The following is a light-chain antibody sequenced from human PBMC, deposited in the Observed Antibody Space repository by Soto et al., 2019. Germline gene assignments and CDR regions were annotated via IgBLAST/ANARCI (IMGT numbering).Light chain of an antibody. Sequence: QSALTQPASVSGSPGQSITISCTGTSSDVGGYNYVSWYQQHQGKAPKLMIYDVSNRPSGVSNRFSGSKSGNTASLTISGLQAEDEADYCCSSYTSNNTLVFGGGTKLTVL. CDR3: SSYTSNNTLV. J-gene: IGLJ2*01. CDR2: DVS. V-gene: IGLV2-14*01. CDR1: SSDVGGYNY.